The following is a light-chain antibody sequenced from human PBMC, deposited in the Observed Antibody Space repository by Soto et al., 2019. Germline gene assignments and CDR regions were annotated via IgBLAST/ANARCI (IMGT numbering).Light chain of an antibody. J-gene: IGLJ1*01. CDR3: CSYAGSSTNYV. Sequence: QSALTQPASVSGSPGQSITISCTGTSSDVGSYNLVSWYQQHPGKAPKLMIYEVSKRPSGVSNRFSGSKSGNTASLTISGLQAEDEADYYCCSYAGSSTNYVFRTGTKVTV. CDR1: SSDVGSYNL. V-gene: IGLV2-23*02. CDR2: EVS.